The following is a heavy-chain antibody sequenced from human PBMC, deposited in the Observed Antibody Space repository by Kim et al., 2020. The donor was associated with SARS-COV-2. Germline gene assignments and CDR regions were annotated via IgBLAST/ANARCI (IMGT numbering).Heavy chain of an antibody. CDR2: IIPIFGTA. J-gene: IGHJ6*02. D-gene: IGHD2-2*02. CDR3: ARARVPAAIPPSREIDGMDV. Sequence: SVKVSCKASGGTFSSYAISWVRQAPGQGLEWMGGIIPIFGTANYAQKFQGRVTITADESTSTAYMELSSLRSEDTAVYYCARARVPAAIPPSREIDGMDVWGQGTTVTVSS. CDR1: GGTFSSYA. V-gene: IGHV1-69*13.